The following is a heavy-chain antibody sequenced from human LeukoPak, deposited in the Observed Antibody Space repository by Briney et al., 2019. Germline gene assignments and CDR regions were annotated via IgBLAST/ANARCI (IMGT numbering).Heavy chain of an antibody. V-gene: IGHV3-21*01. Sequence: GGSLRLSCAASASGFTFSSYAMHWVRQAPGKGLEWVSSISSSSSYIYYADSVKGRFTISRDNAKNSLYLQMNSLRAEDTAVYYCARESVENYDFWSGYLPHWFDPWGQGTLVTVSS. CDR3: ARESVENYDFWSGYLPHWFDP. CDR1: GFTFSSYA. D-gene: IGHD3-3*01. CDR2: ISSSSSYI. J-gene: IGHJ5*02.